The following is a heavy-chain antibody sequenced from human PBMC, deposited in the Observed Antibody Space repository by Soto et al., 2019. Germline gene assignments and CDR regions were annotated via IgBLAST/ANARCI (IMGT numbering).Heavy chain of an antibody. V-gene: IGHV3-15*01. J-gene: IGHJ6*02. CDR2: IKSKTDGGTT. Sequence: GGSLRLSCAASGFTFSNAWMSWVRQAPGKGLEWVGRIKSKTDGGTTDYAAHVKGRFTISRDDSKNTLYLQMNSLKTEDTAVYYFTTDEQGCRAHYYYYYGMDVWGQGTTVTVSS. CDR3: TTDEQGCRAHYYYYYGMDV. CDR1: GFTFSNAW. D-gene: IGHD2-15*01.